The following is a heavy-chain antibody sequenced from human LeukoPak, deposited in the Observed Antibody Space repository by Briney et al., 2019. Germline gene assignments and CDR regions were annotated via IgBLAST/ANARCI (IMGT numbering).Heavy chain of an antibody. Sequence: GGSLRLSCAASGFIFSNYGMHWVRQAPGKGLQWVAFIPYDGSNKYYVDSVKGRFTISRDNSKNTLYLQMNSLRAEDTAVYYCAKVAYSSGWSPGYFQHWGQGTLVTVSS. CDR3: AKVAYSSGWSPGYFQH. V-gene: IGHV3-30*02. CDR2: IPYDGSNK. CDR1: GFIFSNYG. D-gene: IGHD6-19*01. J-gene: IGHJ1*01.